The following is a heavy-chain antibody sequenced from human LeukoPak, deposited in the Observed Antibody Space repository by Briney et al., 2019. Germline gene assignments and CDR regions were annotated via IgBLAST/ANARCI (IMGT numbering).Heavy chain of an antibody. CDR3: ARDLGSGSYQPFDY. J-gene: IGHJ4*01. Sequence: PSQTLSLTCTVSGGSISSGSYRWSWIRPPAGKGREWIGRIYTSGSTNYNASRKSRVTMSVDTSKNQFSLKLSSVTAADTAVYYCARDLGSGSYQPFDYWGHGTLVTVSS. CDR1: GGSISSGSYR. CDR2: IYTSGST. D-gene: IGHD3-10*01. V-gene: IGHV4-61*02.